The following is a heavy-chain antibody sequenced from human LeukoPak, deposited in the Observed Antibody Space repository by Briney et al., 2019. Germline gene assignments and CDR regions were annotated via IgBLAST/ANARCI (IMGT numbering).Heavy chain of an antibody. CDR2: FDPEDGET. D-gene: IGHD1-7*01. Sequence: GASVEVSCKVSGYTLTELSMHWVRQAPGKGLEWMGGFDPEDGETIYAQKFQGRVTMTEDTSTDTAYMELSSLRSEDTAVYYCATDITGTTRWFDPWGQGTLVTVSS. J-gene: IGHJ5*02. CDR1: GYTLTELS. CDR3: ATDITGTTRWFDP. V-gene: IGHV1-24*01.